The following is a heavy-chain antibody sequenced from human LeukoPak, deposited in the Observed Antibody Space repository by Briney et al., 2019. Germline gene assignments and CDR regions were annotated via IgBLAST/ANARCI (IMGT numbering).Heavy chain of an antibody. V-gene: IGHV3-7*01. CDR1: GFTFSTYW. Sequence: GGSLRLSCAVSGFTFSTYWMNWVRQAPGKGPEWVANIKPDGSEKFYVDSVKGRFTVSRDNAKNLLYLQMNSLRAEDTAVYYCARAPGIAVAGTRPFDYWGQGTLVTVSS. D-gene: IGHD6-19*01. CDR3: ARAPGIAVAGTRPFDY. J-gene: IGHJ4*02. CDR2: IKPDGSEK.